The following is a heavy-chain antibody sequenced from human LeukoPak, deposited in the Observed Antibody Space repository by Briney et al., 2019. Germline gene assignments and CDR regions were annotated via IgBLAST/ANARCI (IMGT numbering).Heavy chain of an antibody. CDR1: GSLSGYA. V-gene: IGHV3-21*01. J-gene: IGHJ6*03. D-gene: IGHD3-16*01. Sequence: GESLRLSCEASGSLSGYATSWVRQAPGKGLEWVLSISSSGSYIYYAASVKGRFTISRDNARNSVFLQMNSLRAEYTAIYYCARCALGVWADNYYMDVWGNGTTVTVSS. CDR2: ISSSGSYI. CDR3: ARCALGVWADNYYMDV.